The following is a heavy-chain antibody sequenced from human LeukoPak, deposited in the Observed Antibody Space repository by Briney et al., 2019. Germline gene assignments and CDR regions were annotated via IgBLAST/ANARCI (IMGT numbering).Heavy chain of an antibody. CDR3: ARERGVYVRDFDY. Sequence: SETLSLTCAVYGGSFSGYYWSWIRQPPGKGLEWIGEINHSGSTNYNPSLKSRVTISVDTSKNQFSLKLSSVTAADTAVYYCARERGVYVRDFDYWGQGTLVTASS. D-gene: IGHD5/OR15-5a*01. J-gene: IGHJ4*02. V-gene: IGHV4-34*01. CDR2: INHSGST. CDR1: GGSFSGYY.